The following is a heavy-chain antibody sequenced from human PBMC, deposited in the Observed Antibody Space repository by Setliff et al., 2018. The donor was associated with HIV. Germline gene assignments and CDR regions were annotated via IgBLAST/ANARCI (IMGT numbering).Heavy chain of an antibody. J-gene: IGHJ4*02. Sequence: EASVKVSCKASGYTFTSYAMHWVRQAPGQRLEWMGWINAGNGNTKYSQKFQGRVTITRDTSASTAYMELSSLRSEDTAVYYCARESNTYYYDSSGYYYDYWGQGTLVTVSS. CDR1: GYTFTSYA. CDR2: INAGNGNT. CDR3: ARESNTYYYDSSGYYYDY. V-gene: IGHV1-3*01. D-gene: IGHD3-22*01.